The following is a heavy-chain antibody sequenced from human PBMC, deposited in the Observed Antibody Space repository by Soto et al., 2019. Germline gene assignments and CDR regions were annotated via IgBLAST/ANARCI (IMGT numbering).Heavy chain of an antibody. CDR3: AKDTDSITMYGMDV. D-gene: IGHD3-10*01. Sequence: SLRLSCAASGFTFSSYAMSWVRQAPGKGLEWVSAISGSGGSTYYADSVKGRFTISRDNSKNTLYLQMNSLRAEDTAVYYCAKDTDSITMYGMDVWGQGTTVTVS. J-gene: IGHJ6*02. V-gene: IGHV3-23*01. CDR2: ISGSGGST. CDR1: GFTFSSYA.